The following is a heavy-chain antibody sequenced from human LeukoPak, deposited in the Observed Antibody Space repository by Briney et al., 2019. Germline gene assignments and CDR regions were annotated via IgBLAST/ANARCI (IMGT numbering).Heavy chain of an antibody. D-gene: IGHD2-15*01. CDR2: IWYDGSNK. Sequence: GGSLGLSCAASGFTFSSYGMHWVRQAPGKGLEWVAVIWYDGSNKYYADSVRGRFTISRDNAKNSLYLQMSSLRAEDTAVYYCAVSPHCSGGSCYSGWWGQGTLVTVSS. CDR3: AVSPHCSGGSCYSGW. J-gene: IGHJ4*02. CDR1: GFTFSSYG. V-gene: IGHV3-33*03.